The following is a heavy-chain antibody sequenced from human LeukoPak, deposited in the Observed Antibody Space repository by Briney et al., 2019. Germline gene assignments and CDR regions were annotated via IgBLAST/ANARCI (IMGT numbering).Heavy chain of an antibody. V-gene: IGHV3-33*01. CDR3: VRASGSFDY. CDR2: IWSDGSNK. J-gene: IGHJ4*02. Sequence: PGGSLRLSCAASGFTFSDYGIHWVRQAPGKGLGWVAVIWSDGSNKYYADSVKGRFTISRDNSKKTLYLQMNSLRVDDTAVYYCVRASGSFDYWGQGTLVTVSS. D-gene: IGHD3-10*01. CDR1: GFTFSDYG.